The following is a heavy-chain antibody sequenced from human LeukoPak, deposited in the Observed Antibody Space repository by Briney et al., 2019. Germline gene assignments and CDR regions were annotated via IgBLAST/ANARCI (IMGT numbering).Heavy chain of an antibody. CDR3: ARGTIFGNTRGYYYYYMDV. CDR1: GGTFSSYA. Sequence: GSSVKVSCKASGGTFSSYAISWVRQAPGQGLEWMGGIIPIFGTANYAQRFQGRVTITTDESTSTAYMELSSLRSEDTAVYYCARGTIFGNTRGYYYYYMDVWGKGTTVTVSS. D-gene: IGHD3-3*01. J-gene: IGHJ6*03. V-gene: IGHV1-69*05. CDR2: IIPIFGTA.